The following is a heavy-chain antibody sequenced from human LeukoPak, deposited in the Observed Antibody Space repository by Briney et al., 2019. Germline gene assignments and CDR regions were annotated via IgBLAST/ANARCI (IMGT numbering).Heavy chain of an antibody. CDR2: ISYDGSNK. CDR1: GFTFSSYA. J-gene: IGHJ4*02. CDR3: AKAPYSSGWYGTFYDY. V-gene: IGHV3-30-3*01. D-gene: IGHD6-19*01. Sequence: GGSLRLSCAASGFTFSSYAMHWVRQAPGKGLEWVAVISYDGSNKYYADSVKGRFTISRDNSKNTLYLQMNSLRAEDTALYYCAKAPYSSGWYGTFYDYWGQGTLVTVSS.